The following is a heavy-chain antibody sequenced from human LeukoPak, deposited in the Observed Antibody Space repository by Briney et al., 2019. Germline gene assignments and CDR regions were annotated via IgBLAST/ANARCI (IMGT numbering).Heavy chain of an antibody. Sequence: GSLRLSCAASGFTFSSYWMSWIRQPAGKGLEWIGRIYTSGSTNYNPSLKSRVTMSVDTSKNQFSLKLSSVTAADTAVYYCARDRKTRFLGSSWFDPWGQGTLVTVSS. CDR3: ARDRKTRFLGSSWFDP. V-gene: IGHV4-4*07. CDR2: IYTSGST. D-gene: IGHD3-3*01. J-gene: IGHJ5*02. CDR1: GFTFSSYW.